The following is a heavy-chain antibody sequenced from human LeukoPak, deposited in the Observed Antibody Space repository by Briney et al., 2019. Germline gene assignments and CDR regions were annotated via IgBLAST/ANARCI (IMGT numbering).Heavy chain of an antibody. Sequence: GGSLRLSCAASGFTFSSYGMHWVRQAPGKGLEWVAVIWYDGSNKYYADSVKGRFTISRDNSKNTLYLQMNSLRAEDTAVYYCARDPRCSSTSCYISYAFDIWGEVTMVTVSS. D-gene: IGHD2-2*02. J-gene: IGHJ3*02. CDR1: GFTFSSYG. V-gene: IGHV3-33*01. CDR3: ARDPRCSSTSCYISYAFDI. CDR2: IWYDGSNK.